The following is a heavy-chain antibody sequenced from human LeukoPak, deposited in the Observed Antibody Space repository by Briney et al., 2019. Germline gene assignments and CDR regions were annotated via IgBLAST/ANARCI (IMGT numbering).Heavy chain of an antibody. V-gene: IGHV4-34*01. CDR2: INHSGST. CDR1: GGSFSGYY. J-gene: IGHJ6*03. CDR3: ARHARNYYYYYMDV. Sequence: SETLSLTCAVYGGSFSGYYWSWIRQPPGKGLEWIGEINHSGSTNYNPSLKSRVTISVDTSKNQFSLKLSSVTAADTAVNYCARHARNYYYYYMDVWGKGTTVTVSS.